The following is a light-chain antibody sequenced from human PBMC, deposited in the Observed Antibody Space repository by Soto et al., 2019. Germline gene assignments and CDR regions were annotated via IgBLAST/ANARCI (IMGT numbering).Light chain of an antibody. CDR2: KAS. J-gene: IGKJ1*01. V-gene: IGKV1-5*03. CDR3: QHYNSYSEA. Sequence: DLQMTQSPSTLSGSVGARVTITCRASQTISSWLAWYQQKPGKAPKLLIYKASTLKSGVPSRFSGSGSGTEFTINISSLQPDDCETDDGQHYNSYSEAFGQGTKVDIK. CDR1: QTISSW.